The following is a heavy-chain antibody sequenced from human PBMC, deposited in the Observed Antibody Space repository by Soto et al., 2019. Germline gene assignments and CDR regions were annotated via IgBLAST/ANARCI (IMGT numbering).Heavy chain of an antibody. CDR3: ARHPSGFWFDP. D-gene: IGHD6-19*01. CDR1: GGSISSSLYF. V-gene: IGHV4-39*01. J-gene: IGHJ5*02. Sequence: SETLSLTCRVSGGSISSSLYFWGWIRQPPGKGLEWIGSIYYSGSTYYNPSLKSRVTVSVDTSKNQFSLKLGSVTAADTALYHCARHPSGFWFDPWGQGTLVTSPQ. CDR2: IYYSGST.